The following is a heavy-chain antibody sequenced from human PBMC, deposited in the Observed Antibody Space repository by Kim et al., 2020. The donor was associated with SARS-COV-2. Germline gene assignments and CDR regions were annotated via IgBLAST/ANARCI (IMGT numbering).Heavy chain of an antibody. CDR1: GDSVSSNSAA. D-gene: IGHD5-18*01. CDR2: TYYRSKWYN. J-gene: IGHJ6*02. CDR3: ARAVGYSYGWNYYYYGMDV. V-gene: IGHV6-1*01. Sequence: SQTLSLTCAISGDSVSSNSAAWNWIRQSPSRGLEWLGRTYYRSKWYNDYAVSVKSRITINPDTSKNQFSLQLNSVTPEDTAVYYCARAVGYSYGWNYYYYGMDVWGQGTTVTVSS.